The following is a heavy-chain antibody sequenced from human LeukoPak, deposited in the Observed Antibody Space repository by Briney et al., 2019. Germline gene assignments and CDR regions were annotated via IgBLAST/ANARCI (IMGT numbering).Heavy chain of an antibody. CDR3: AKGAYCSTTSCYNYYYYDMDV. CDR1: GFIVSGDF. V-gene: IGHV3-23*01. CDR2: ISGSGGST. J-gene: IGHJ6*02. Sequence: PGGSLRLSCAASGFIVSGDFMSWVRQAPGKGLEWVSTISGSGGSTYYADSVKGRFTISRDNSKNTLYLQMNSLRAEDTAVYYCAKGAYCSTTSCYNYYYYDMDVWGQGTTVTVSS. D-gene: IGHD2-2*02.